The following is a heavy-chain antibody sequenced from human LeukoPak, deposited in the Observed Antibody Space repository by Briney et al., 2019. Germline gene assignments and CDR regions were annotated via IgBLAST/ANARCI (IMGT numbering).Heavy chain of an antibody. Sequence: ASVKVSCKASGYTFTSYYMHWVRQAPGQGLEWMGIINTSGGSTSYAQKFQGRVTMTRDTSTSTVYMELSSLRSEDTAVYYCARIPIAAAGSPNYYYYGMDVWGQGTTVTVSS. CDR2: INTSGGST. D-gene: IGHD6-13*01. V-gene: IGHV1-46*01. CDR1: GYTFTSYY. CDR3: ARIPIAAAGSPNYYYYGMDV. J-gene: IGHJ6*02.